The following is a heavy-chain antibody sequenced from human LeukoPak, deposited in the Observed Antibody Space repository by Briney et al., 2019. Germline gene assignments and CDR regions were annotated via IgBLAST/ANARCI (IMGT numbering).Heavy chain of an antibody. J-gene: IGHJ4*02. Sequence: PGGSLRLSCAASGFTFSNYAVHWVRRAPGKGLEWVALVSSDGNNKYYADSVKGRFTISRDNSKNTLSLQMNSLRVEDTAVYYCARGQASFDFDSWGQGTLVTVSP. CDR1: GFTFSNYA. CDR2: VSSDGNNK. CDR3: ARGQASFDFDS. V-gene: IGHV3-30-3*01.